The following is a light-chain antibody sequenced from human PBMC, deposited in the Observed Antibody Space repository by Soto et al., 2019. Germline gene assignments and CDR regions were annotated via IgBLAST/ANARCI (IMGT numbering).Light chain of an antibody. CDR3: QQSFTTPPYT. Sequence: DIQMTQSPSSLSASVGDRVIITCRASQSVSSYLNWYQQKLGQAPKLLISAASNLRSGVPSRFSGSGSGTEFTLTIICLEVEDFAIYFCQQSFTTPPYTFGPGTRL. CDR2: AAS. CDR1: QSVSSY. V-gene: IGKV1-39*01. J-gene: IGKJ2*01.